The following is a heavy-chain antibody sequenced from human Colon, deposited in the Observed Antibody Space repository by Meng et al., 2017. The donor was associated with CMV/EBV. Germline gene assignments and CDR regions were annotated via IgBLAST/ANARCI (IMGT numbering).Heavy chain of an antibody. D-gene: IGHD2-8*01. V-gene: IGHV3-21*01. CDR2: ISATSADI. J-gene: IGHJ4*02. CDR3: TRDYYTNR. Sequence: LRLCCEASGFILSSYMMNWGRQAPGEGLEWVSSISATSADIYYADSVRGRFTITRDNAKNSLYLEMNSLTAEDTAVYYCTRDYYTNRWGQGTLVTVSS. CDR1: GFILSSYM.